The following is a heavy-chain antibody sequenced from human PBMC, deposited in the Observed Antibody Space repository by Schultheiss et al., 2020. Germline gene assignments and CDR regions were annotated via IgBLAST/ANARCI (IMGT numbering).Heavy chain of an antibody. V-gene: IGHV3-48*01. Sequence: GGSLRLSCAASGFTFSSYSMNWVRQAPGKGLEWVSYISSSSSTIYYADSVKGRFTISRDNSKNTLYLQMNSLRAEDTAVYYCARSPQWLAPNNWFDPWGQGTLVTVSS. CDR3: ARSPQWLAPNNWFDP. J-gene: IGHJ5*02. D-gene: IGHD6-19*01. CDR2: ISSSSSTI. CDR1: GFTFSSYS.